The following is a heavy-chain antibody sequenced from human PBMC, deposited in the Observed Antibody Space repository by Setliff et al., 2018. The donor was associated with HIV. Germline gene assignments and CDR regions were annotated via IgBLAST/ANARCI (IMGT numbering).Heavy chain of an antibody. CDR3: ARGRGMSYYYYYMDV. D-gene: IGHD3-16*01. CDR1: GFSLTSTSMC. CDR2: IDWDDNK. J-gene: IGHJ6*03. Sequence: ESGPTLVNPTQPLTLTCTFSGFSLTSTSMCVSWIRQPPGEALEWLGRIDWDDNKYYSESLRSRLTISKDTSKNQVVLTMTNMDPVDTATYFCARGRGMSYYYYYMDVWGKGTTVTVSS. V-gene: IGHV2-70*11.